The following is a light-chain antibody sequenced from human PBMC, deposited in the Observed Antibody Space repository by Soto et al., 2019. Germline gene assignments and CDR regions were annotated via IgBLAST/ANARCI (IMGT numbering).Light chain of an antibody. CDR3: NSYTTNNAFV. CDR2: DVT. Sequence: QSVLTQPAAVSGSPGQSITISCTGTSGDIDTYDFVSWYQVHPGKAPKLMIYDVTYRPSGASDRFTGSRSDNAASLTISGLQPEDEAVYYCNSYTTNNAFVFGTGTKVTV. J-gene: IGLJ1*01. V-gene: IGLV2-14*03. CDR1: SGDIDTYDF.